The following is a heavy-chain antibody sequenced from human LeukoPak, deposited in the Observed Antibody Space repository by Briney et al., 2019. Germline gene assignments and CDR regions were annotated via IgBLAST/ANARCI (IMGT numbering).Heavy chain of an antibody. CDR2: INTNTGNP. V-gene: IGHV7-4-1*02. Sequence: ASVKVSCKASGYTFTGYYMHWVRQAPGQGLEWMGWINTNTGNPTYAQGFTGRFVFSLDTSVSTAYLQISSLKAEDTAVYYCAREDLRGYSYGFDYWGQGTLVTVSS. J-gene: IGHJ4*02. CDR3: AREDLRGYSYGFDY. CDR1: GYTFTGYY. D-gene: IGHD5-18*01.